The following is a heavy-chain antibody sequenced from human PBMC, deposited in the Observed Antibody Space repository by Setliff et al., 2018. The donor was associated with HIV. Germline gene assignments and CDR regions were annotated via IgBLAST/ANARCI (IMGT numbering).Heavy chain of an antibody. D-gene: IGHD3-10*01. CDR3: ARMVIQFGDYHFDD. J-gene: IGHJ4*02. CDR2: IYYSGTT. CDR1: GVSITNNY. Sequence: PSETLSLTCSVSGVSITNNYWTWIRQPPGKGLEWIGFIYYSGTTNYNPSLKSRVTMSLGTSKNQFSLEVNSLSSADTAVYYCARMVIQFGDYHFDDWGQGALVTVSS. V-gene: IGHV4-59*01.